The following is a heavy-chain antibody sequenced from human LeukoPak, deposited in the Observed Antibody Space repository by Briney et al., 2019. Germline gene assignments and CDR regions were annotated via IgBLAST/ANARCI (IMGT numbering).Heavy chain of an antibody. CDR2: IYTSGNT. Sequence: SETLSLTCTVSGGSISSYFWSRIRQPAGKGLEWIGRIYTSGNTNYNASLKSRVTMSLDTSKKQFSLKLSSVTAADTPVYYCASNIDDSTGYWGQGTLVTVSS. V-gene: IGHV4-4*07. J-gene: IGHJ4*02. CDR1: GGSISSYF. D-gene: IGHD3-3*01. CDR3: ASNIDDSTGY.